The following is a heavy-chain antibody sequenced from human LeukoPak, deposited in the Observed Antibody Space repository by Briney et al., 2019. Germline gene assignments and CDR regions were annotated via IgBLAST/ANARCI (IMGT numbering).Heavy chain of an antibody. J-gene: IGHJ4*02. CDR1: GFTFSSYA. CDR2: ISSNGGST. V-gene: IGHV3-64*01. CDR3: ARGGYSYGFDY. Sequence: PGGSLRLSCAASGFTFSSYAMHWVRQAQRKGMEYVSAISSNGGSTYYANSVKGRFTISRDNSKNTLYLQMGSLRAEDMAVYYCARGGYSYGFDYWGQGTLVTVSS. D-gene: IGHD5-18*01.